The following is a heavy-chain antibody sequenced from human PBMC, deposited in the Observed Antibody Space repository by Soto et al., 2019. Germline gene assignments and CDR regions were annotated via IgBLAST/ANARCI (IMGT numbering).Heavy chain of an antibody. CDR2: ISAYNGNT. D-gene: IGHD2-15*01. V-gene: IGHV1-18*01. J-gene: IGHJ6*03. CDR3: AMLGGYCSGGSCYSDYYYYYMDV. CDR1: GYTFTSYG. Sequence: GASVKVSCKASGYTFTSYGISWVRQAPGQGLEWMGWISAYNGNTNHAQKLQGRVTMTTDTSTSTAYMELRSLRSDDTAVCYCAMLGGYCSGGSCYSDYYYYYMDVWGKGTTVTVSS.